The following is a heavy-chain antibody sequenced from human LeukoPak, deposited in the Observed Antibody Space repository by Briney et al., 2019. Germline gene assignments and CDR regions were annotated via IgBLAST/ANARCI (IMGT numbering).Heavy chain of an antibody. Sequence: ASETPSLTCAVSGGSISSGGYSWSWIRQPPGKGLEWIGYIYHSGSTYYNPSLKSRVTISVDRSKNQFSLKLSSVTAADTAVYYCARGYCSSTSCYIFDYWGQGTLVTVSS. D-gene: IGHD2-2*01. CDR3: ARGYCSSTSCYIFDY. V-gene: IGHV4-30-2*01. CDR2: IYHSGST. J-gene: IGHJ4*02. CDR1: GGSISSGGYS.